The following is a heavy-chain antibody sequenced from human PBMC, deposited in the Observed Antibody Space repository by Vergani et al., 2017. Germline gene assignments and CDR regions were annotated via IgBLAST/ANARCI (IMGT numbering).Heavy chain of an antibody. D-gene: IGHD1-26*01. CDR2: ITGSGGRI. CDR3: AKEGFAWELLKYVYFMDV. Sequence: EVILLESGGGLVQPGGSLRLSCAASGFTFSDFAMNWVRQTPGKGLEWVATITGSGGRINYADSVKGRFTISRDNSKNTVSLQMNSLRAEDTAIYYCAKEGFAWELLKYVYFMDVWGKGTTVTVSS. V-gene: IGHV3-23*01. CDR1: GFTFSDFA. J-gene: IGHJ6*03.